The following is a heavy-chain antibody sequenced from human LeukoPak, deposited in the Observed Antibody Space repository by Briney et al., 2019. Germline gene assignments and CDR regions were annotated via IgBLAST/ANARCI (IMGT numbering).Heavy chain of an antibody. D-gene: IGHD6-13*01. Sequence: PSQTLSLTCAISGDSFSSNSAAWNWIRQSPSRGLEWLGRTYYRSKWYNDYAVSVKSRITINPDTSKNQFSLQLNSVTPEDTAVYYCARAPPAHSPGIAAACFDIWGQGTMVTVSS. CDR1: GDSFSSNSAA. CDR3: ARAPPAHSPGIAAACFDI. V-gene: IGHV6-1*01. CDR2: TYYRSKWYN. J-gene: IGHJ3*02.